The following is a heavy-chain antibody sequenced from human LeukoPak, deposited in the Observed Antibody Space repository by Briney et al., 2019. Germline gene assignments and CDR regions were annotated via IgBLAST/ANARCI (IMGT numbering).Heavy chain of an antibody. Sequence: GGSLRLSCAASGFTFSDYYMSWIRQAPGKGLEWVSYISSSGSTIYYADSVKGRFTISRDNAKNSLYLQMNSLRAEDTAVYYCARDFRYYDSSGYPANYFDYWGQGTLVTVSS. D-gene: IGHD3-22*01. J-gene: IGHJ4*02. CDR3: ARDFRYYDSSGYPANYFDY. CDR1: GFTFSDYY. CDR2: ISSSGSTI. V-gene: IGHV3-11*04.